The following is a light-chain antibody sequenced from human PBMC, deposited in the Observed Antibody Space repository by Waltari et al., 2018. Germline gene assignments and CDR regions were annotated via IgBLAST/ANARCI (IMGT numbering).Light chain of an antibody. CDR3: QQSYSTPPWT. V-gene: IGKV1-39*01. CDR1: QSISSY. Sequence: DIQMTQSPSSLSASVGDRVTITCRASQSISSYLNWYQQKPGKAPKLLIYAASSLQSGGPSRFSGSGSGTDFTLTIRRLQPEDFATYYCQQSYSTPPWTFGQGTKVEIK. CDR2: AAS. J-gene: IGKJ1*01.